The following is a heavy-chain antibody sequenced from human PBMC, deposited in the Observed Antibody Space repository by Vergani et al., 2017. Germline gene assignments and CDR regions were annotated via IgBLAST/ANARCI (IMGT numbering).Heavy chain of an antibody. CDR1: GFTFSSYG. J-gene: IGHJ3*02. D-gene: IGHD2-2*01. CDR2: IWYDGSNK. V-gene: IGHV3-33*01. Sequence: QVQLVESGGGVVQPGRSLRLSCAASGFTFSSYGMHWVRQAPGKGLEWVAVIWYDGSNKYYADSVKGRFTISRDNSKNTLYLQMNSLRAEDTAVYYCARSSGYQPKYAVDIWGQGTMVTVSS. CDR3: ARSSGYQPKYAVDI.